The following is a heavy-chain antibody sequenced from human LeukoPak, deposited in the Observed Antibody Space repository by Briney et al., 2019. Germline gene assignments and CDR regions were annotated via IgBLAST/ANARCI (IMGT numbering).Heavy chain of an antibody. V-gene: IGHV3-23*01. J-gene: IGHJ6*02. Sequence: GGTLRLSCVGSGFTSIAYALTWARQAPGKGLEWVSGISGGGVTTYYADSVKGRFTISRDNSKNTLYLQMNSLRADDTAIYYCARNQQLGGHSYYYYGMDVWGQGTTVTVSS. CDR1: GFTSIAYA. CDR3: ARNQQLGGHSYYYYGMDV. D-gene: IGHD3-16*01. CDR2: ISGGGVTT.